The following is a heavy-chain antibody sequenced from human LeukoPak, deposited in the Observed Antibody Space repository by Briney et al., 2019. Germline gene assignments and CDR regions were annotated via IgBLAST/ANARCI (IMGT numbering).Heavy chain of an antibody. Sequence: GGSLRLSCAASGFTFSSYAMHWVRQAPGKGLEWVAVISYDGSNKYYADSVKGRFTISRDNSKNTPYLQMNSLRAEDTAVYYCARAYCSGGSCYFDYWGQGTLVTVSS. V-gene: IGHV3-30-3*01. CDR3: ARAYCSGGSCYFDY. CDR2: ISYDGSNK. J-gene: IGHJ4*02. CDR1: GFTFSSYA. D-gene: IGHD2-15*01.